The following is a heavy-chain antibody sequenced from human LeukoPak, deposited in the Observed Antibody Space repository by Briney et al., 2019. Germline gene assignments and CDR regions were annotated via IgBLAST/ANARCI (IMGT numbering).Heavy chain of an antibody. CDR1: GFTFSSYG. J-gene: IGHJ4*02. V-gene: IGHV3-30*02. CDR2: IRYDGSNK. CDR3: ARPPYGSGSYYNV. D-gene: IGHD3-10*01. Sequence: GGSLRLSCAASGFTFSSYGMHWVRQAPGKGLEWVAFIRYDGSNKYYADSVKGRFTISRDNSKNTLYLQMNSLRAEDTAVYYCARPPYGSGSYYNVWGQGTLVTVSS.